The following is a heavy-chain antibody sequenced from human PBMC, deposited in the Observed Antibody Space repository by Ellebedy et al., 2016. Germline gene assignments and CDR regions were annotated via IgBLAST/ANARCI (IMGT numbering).Heavy chain of an antibody. CDR3: ASTLRD. CDR2: IYSGGST. CDR1: GFTVSSNY. V-gene: IGHV3-66*01. D-gene: IGHD4-17*01. Sequence: GESLKISXAASGFTVSSNYMSWVRQAPGKGLEWVSVIYSGGSTYYADSVKGRFSISRDNSKNTLYLQMNSLRAEDTAVYYCASTLRDWGQGTLVTVSS. J-gene: IGHJ4*02.